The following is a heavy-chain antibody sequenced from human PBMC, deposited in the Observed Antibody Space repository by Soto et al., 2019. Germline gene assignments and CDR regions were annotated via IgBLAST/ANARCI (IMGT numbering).Heavy chain of an antibody. J-gene: IGHJ4*02. CDR2: IIPILGIA. CDR1: GGTFSSYT. D-gene: IGHD3-10*01. V-gene: IGHV1-69*02. CDR3: AITMVRGADLDY. Sequence: QVQLVQSGAEVKKPGSSVKVSCKASGGTFSSYTISWVRQAPGQGLEWMGRIIPILGIANYAQKFQGRVTITADKSTSTAYMELSSMRYEDTAVYYCAITMVRGADLDYWGQGTLVTVSS.